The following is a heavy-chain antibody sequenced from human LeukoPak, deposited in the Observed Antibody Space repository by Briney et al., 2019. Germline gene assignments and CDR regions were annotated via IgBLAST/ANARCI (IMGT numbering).Heavy chain of an antibody. CDR3: ARDEYIVVLPGANLLNYGMDV. CDR1: GYTFTSYY. J-gene: IGHJ6*02. CDR2: ISPSGGST. V-gene: IGHV1-46*01. D-gene: IGHD2-2*01. Sequence: GASVKVSCKASGYTFTSYYMHWVRQAPRQGLEWMGIISPSGGSTTYAQKFQGRVTMTRDTSTSTVYMELRSLRSEDTAVYYCARDEYIVVLPGANLLNYGMDVWGQGTTVTVSS.